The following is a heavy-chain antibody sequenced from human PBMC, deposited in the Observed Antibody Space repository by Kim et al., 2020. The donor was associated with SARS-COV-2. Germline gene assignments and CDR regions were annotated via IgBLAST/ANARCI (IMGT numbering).Heavy chain of an antibody. CDR2: IYHSGST. J-gene: IGHJ4*02. D-gene: IGHD3-10*01. V-gene: IGHV4-4*02. CDR1: GGSISSSNW. CDR3: ARAPSWFRESGGSFDC. Sequence: SETLSLTCAVSGGSISSSNWWSWVRQPPGKGLEWIGEIYHSGSTNYNPSLKSRVTISVDKSKNQFSLKLSSVTAADTAVYYCARAPSWFRESGGSFDCWGQGTLVTVSS.